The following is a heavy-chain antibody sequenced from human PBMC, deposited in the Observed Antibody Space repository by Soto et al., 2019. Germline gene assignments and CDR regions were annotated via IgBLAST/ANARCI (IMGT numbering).Heavy chain of an antibody. J-gene: IGHJ3*02. D-gene: IGHD5-18*01. Sequence: PGGSLRLSCAASGFTFSSYSMNWVRQAPGKGLEWVSSISSSSSYIYYADSVKGRFTISRDNAKNSLYLQMNSLRAEDTAVYYCARGGGYSYGVDAFDIWGQGTMVTVSS. CDR2: ISSSSSYI. V-gene: IGHV3-21*01. CDR1: GFTFSSYS. CDR3: ARGGGYSYGVDAFDI.